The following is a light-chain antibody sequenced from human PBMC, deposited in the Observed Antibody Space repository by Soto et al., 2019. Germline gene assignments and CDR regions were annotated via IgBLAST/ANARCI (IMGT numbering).Light chain of an antibody. CDR1: QGIRND. V-gene: IGKV1-6*01. CDR3: LQDYNYPYT. CDR2: GAS. J-gene: IGKJ2*01. Sequence: AIQMTQSPSSLSASVGDRVTITCRASQGIRNDLGWYQQKPGKAPKFLIYGASSLQSGVPSRFSGSGSGTDFTFTINRLQPEDFATYYCLQDYNYPYTFGQGTKLEIK.